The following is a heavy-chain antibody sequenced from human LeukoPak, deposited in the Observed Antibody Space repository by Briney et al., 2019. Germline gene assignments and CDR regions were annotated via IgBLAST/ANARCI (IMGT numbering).Heavy chain of an antibody. CDR1: GLTFSNDW. CDR3: TRRGTIFVVDY. J-gene: IGHJ4*02. V-gene: IGHV3-15*01. D-gene: IGHD3-3*01. CDR2: IRNDRIT. Sequence: GGSLRLSCVLSGLTFSNDWMSWVRQAPGKGLEWVGRIRNDRITDYAAPVKGRFSISRDNSKNTFYLQMNSLRTEDTGIYYCTRRGTIFVVDYGAGGPRVSVSS.